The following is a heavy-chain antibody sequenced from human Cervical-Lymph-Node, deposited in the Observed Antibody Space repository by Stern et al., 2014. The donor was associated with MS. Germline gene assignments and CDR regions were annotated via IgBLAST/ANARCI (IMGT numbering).Heavy chain of an antibody. CDR3: ARGSSFDF. V-gene: IGHV3-53*01. J-gene: IGHJ4*02. D-gene: IGHD1-26*01. CDR2: IFSGDTT. CDR1: GFSVSSKS. Sequence: EVQLVQSGGGLVQPGGSLRLSCAASGFSVSSKSMNWVRQAPGKGLEWVAAIFSGDTTSYADSVKGRFTISRDSSKNTLYFQMSSLISEDTAVYFCARGSSFDFWGQGTRVTVSP.